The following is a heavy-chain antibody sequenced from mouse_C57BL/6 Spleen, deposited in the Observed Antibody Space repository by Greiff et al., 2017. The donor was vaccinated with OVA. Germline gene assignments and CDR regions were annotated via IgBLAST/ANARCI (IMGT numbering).Heavy chain of an antibody. CDR2: IWSGGST. CDR3: ARSEILRSLDY. V-gene: IGHV2-2*01. Sequence: VQRVESGPGLVQPSQSLSITCTVSGFSLTSYGVHWVRQSPGKGLEWLGVIWSGGSTDYNAAFISRLSISKDNSKSQVFFKMNSLQADDTAIYCCARSEILRSLDYWGQGTTLTVSS. D-gene: IGHD1-1*01. CDR1: GFSLTSYG. J-gene: IGHJ2*01.